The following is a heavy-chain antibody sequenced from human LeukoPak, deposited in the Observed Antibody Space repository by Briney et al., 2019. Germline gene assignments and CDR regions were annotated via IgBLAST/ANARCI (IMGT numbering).Heavy chain of an antibody. Sequence: GGSLRLSCAASGFAFSNYNMNWVRQAPGKGLEWVSSISSSSSYIYYADSVKGRFTISRDNAKNSLYLQMNSLRAEDTAVYYCASLYSGYGYFDYWGQGTLVTVSS. V-gene: IGHV3-21*01. J-gene: IGHJ4*02. CDR2: ISSSSSYI. CDR1: GFAFSNYN. D-gene: IGHD5-12*01. CDR3: ASLYSGYGYFDY.